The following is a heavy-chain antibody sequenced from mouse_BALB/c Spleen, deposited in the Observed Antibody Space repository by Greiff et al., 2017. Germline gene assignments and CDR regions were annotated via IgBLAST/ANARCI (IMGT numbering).Heavy chain of an antibody. Sequence: VKLMESGAELAKPGASVKMSCKASGYTFTSYWMHWVKQRPGQGLEWIGYINPSTGYTEYNQKFKDKATLTADKSSSTAYMQLSSLTSEDSAVYYCATKENFEDHVDVWGAGTTVTVSS. V-gene: IGHV1-7*01. J-gene: IGHJ1*01. CDR3: ATKENFEDHVDV. CDR2: INPSTGYT. CDR1: GYTFTSYW.